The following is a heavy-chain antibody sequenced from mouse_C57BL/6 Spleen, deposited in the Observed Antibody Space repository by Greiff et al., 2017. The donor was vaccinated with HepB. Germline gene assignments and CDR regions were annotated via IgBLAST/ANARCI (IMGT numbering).Heavy chain of an antibody. Sequence: QVQLQQSGPGLVQPSQSLSITCTVSGFSLTSYGVHWVRQSPGKGLEWLGVIWRGGSTDYNAAFMSRLSITKDNSKSQVFFKMNSLQADDTAIYYCAKNSIYYDYDGPFAYWGQGTLVTVSA. CDR2: IWRGGST. V-gene: IGHV2-5*01. D-gene: IGHD2-4*01. CDR3: AKNSIYYDYDGPFAY. CDR1: GFSLTSYG. J-gene: IGHJ3*01.